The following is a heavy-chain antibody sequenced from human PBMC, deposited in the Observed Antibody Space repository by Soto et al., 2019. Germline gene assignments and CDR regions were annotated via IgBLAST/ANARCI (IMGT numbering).Heavy chain of an antibody. V-gene: IGHV6-1*01. Sequence: SQTLSLTCAISGDSVSSNSAAWNWIRRSPSRGLEWLGRTYYRSKWYNEYAVSVKSRIAINPDTSKNQFSLQLNSVTPEDTAVYYCARTSGHFASWGKGTLVTVSS. J-gene: IGHJ4*02. CDR2: TYYRSKWYN. D-gene: IGHD6-19*01. CDR1: GDSVSSNSAA. CDR3: ARTSGHFAS.